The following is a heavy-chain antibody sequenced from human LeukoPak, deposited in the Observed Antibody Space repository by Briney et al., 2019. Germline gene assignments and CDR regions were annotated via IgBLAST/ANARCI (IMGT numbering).Heavy chain of an antibody. D-gene: IGHD3-9*01. CDR1: GFTFSSYW. J-gene: IGHJ4*02. CDR2: INTDGIYT. Sequence: GGSLRLSCAASGFTFSSYWMHWVRQPPGKGLVWVSRINTDGIYTTYADSVKGRFTISRDNAKNTLYLQMNSLRAEDTAVYYCAKDTSIRYFDWLPIDYWGQGTLVTVSS. V-gene: IGHV3-74*01. CDR3: AKDTSIRYFDWLPIDY.